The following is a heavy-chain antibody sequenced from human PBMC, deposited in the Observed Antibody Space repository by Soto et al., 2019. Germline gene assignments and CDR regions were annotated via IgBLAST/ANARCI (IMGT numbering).Heavy chain of an antibody. D-gene: IGHD5-18*01. CDR3: ACIFSGGYGYGFYYYGMDV. J-gene: IGHJ6*02. V-gene: IGHV4-39*01. Sequence: SETLSLACTFSGGSISSSSYYWGCIRQPAGKGLEWIGSIYYSGSTYYNPSLKSRVTISVDTSKNQFSLKLSSVTAADTAVYYCACIFSGGYGYGFYYYGMDVWGQGTTVT. CDR1: GGSISSSSYY. CDR2: IYYSGST.